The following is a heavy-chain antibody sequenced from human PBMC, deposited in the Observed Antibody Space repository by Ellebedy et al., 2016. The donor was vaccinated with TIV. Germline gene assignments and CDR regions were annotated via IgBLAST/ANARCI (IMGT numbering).Heavy chain of an antibody. V-gene: IGHV1-18*01. D-gene: IGHD1-26*01. Sequence: AASVKVSCKVSEYTLTELSMHWVRQAPGKGLEWMGWISAYNGNTNYAQKLQGRVTMTTDTSTSTAYMELRSLRSDDTAVYYCAREGGAYYFDYWGQGTLVTVSS. CDR1: EYTLTELS. CDR3: AREGGAYYFDY. J-gene: IGHJ4*02. CDR2: ISAYNGNT.